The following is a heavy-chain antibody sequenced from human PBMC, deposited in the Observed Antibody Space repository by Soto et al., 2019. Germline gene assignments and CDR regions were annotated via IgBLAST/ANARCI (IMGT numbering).Heavy chain of an antibody. V-gene: IGHV3-15*07. Sequence: GGSLRLSCAASGLTFSNAWMNWVRQAPGKGLEWVGRIKSKTDGGTTDYGAPVKGRFTISRDDSENTLYLEMNSLKTEDTAVYYCTADGDDSSGAPHWGQGTLVTVSS. CDR1: GLTFSNAW. J-gene: IGHJ4*02. CDR3: TADGDDSSGAPH. CDR2: IKSKTDGGTT. D-gene: IGHD3-22*01.